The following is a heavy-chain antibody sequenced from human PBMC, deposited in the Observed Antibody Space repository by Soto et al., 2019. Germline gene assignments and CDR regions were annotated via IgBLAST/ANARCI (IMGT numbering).Heavy chain of an antibody. CDR2: IIPIFGTA. Sequence: QVQLVQSGAEVKKPGSSVKVSCKASGGTFSSYVISWVRQAPGQGLEWMGGIIPIFGTANYAQKFQGRVTITADKATSTAYMELSSLRSEDTAVYYCARMQQLVRRGWFDPWGQGTLVTVSS. CDR1: GGTFSSYV. V-gene: IGHV1-69*06. D-gene: IGHD6-13*01. CDR3: ARMQQLVRRGWFDP. J-gene: IGHJ5*02.